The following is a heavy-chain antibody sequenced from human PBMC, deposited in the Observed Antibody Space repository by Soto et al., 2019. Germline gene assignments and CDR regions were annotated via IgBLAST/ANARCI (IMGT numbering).Heavy chain of an antibody. D-gene: IGHD3-3*01. CDR1: RFTFDDYA. J-gene: IGHJ4*02. CDR3: AKDLRTSWIFGNFDS. CDR2: IAFNSGNT. Sequence: VQLVESGGGWVQPGRSLRLSCAASRFTFDDYAMHWVRQAPGKGLEWVSGIAFNSGNTAYADSVKGRFTISRDNAKNSLYLQMNSLRAEDTALYYCAKDLRTSWIFGNFDSWGQGTLVTVSS. V-gene: IGHV3-9*01.